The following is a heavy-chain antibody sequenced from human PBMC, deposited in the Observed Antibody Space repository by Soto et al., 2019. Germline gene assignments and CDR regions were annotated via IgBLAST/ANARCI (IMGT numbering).Heavy chain of an antibody. D-gene: IGHD1-1*01. V-gene: IGHV1-69*01. CDR2: IIPMFGIL. CDR1: GGTFDKYA. J-gene: IGHJ6*02. Sequence: QVQLVQSGAEVKKPGSSVKVSCKASGGTFDKYAITWVRPALGQGLQWVGGIIPMFGILNYAQKFQGRVTITAEESTTTADMELTSLRSNATAVYYCVPLQPSTILGRPGMDVWGQETTVTVSS. CDR3: VPLQPSTILGRPGMDV.